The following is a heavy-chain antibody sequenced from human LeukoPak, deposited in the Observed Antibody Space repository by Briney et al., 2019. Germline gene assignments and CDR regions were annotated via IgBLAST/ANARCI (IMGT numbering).Heavy chain of an antibody. J-gene: IGHJ4*02. CDR1: GFTFSSYA. CDR3: AKDCAGDILTGWNY. Sequence: GGSLRLSCAASGFTFSSYAMSWVRQAPGKGLEWVSTISGSGGSTYYADSVKGRFTLSRDNSKNTLYLQMNSLRAEDTAVYYCAKDCAGDILTGWNYWGQGTLVTVSS. V-gene: IGHV3-23*01. D-gene: IGHD3-9*01. CDR2: ISGSGGST.